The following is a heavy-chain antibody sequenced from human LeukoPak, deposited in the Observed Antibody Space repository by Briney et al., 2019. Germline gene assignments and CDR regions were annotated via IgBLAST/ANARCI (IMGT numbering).Heavy chain of an antibody. V-gene: IGHV1-2*02. CDR3: ARGGRYSYGSAYYYYYYMDV. CDR1: GYTFTGYY. Sequence: EASVTVSCKASGYTFTGYYMHWVRQAPGQGLEWMGWINPNSGGTNYAQKFQGRVTMTRDTSISTAYMELSRLRSDDTAVYYCARGGRYSYGSAYYYYYYMDVWGKGTTVTVSS. D-gene: IGHD5-18*01. J-gene: IGHJ6*03. CDR2: INPNSGGT.